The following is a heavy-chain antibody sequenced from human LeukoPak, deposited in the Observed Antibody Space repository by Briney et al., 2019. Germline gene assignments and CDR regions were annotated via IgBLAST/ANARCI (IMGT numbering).Heavy chain of an antibody. CDR1: GYTFTSYD. V-gene: IGHV1-8*01. J-gene: IGHJ5*02. Sequence: ASVKVSCKASGYTFTSYDINWVRQATGQGLEWMGWMNPNSGNTGYAQKFQGRVTMTRNTSISTAYMEVSSLRYEDTAVYYCARGGRRVLRFLEWLSWFDPWGQGTLVTVSS. CDR3: ARGGRRVLRFLEWLSWFDP. D-gene: IGHD3-3*01. CDR2: MNPNSGNT.